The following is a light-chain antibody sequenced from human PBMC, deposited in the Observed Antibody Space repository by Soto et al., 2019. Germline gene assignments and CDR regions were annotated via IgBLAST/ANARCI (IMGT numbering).Light chain of an antibody. Sequence: QAVVTQPPSASGSPGQSVTISCTGTKHDIGVYDFVSWYQHHPGKAPRLIIYEVVQRPSGVPDRFSGSKSGNTASLTVSGLQAADEADDFCKSYAGSNTYVVGSGTKLTVL. CDR2: EVV. V-gene: IGLV2-8*01. CDR3: KSYAGSNTYV. CDR1: KHDIGVYDF. J-gene: IGLJ1*01.